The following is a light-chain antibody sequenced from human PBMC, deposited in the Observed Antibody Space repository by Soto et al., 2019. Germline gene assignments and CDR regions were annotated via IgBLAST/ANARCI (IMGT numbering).Light chain of an antibody. CDR1: QSVSSSY. Sequence: EIVLTHSPGTLSLSPGEIATLSCRASQSVSSSYLAWYQQKPGQAPRLLIYGASSRATGIPDRFSGSGSGTDFTRTISRLEPEDFAVYYCQQYGSSPRTFGQGTKVDIK. CDR3: QQYGSSPRT. CDR2: GAS. J-gene: IGKJ1*01. V-gene: IGKV3-20*01.